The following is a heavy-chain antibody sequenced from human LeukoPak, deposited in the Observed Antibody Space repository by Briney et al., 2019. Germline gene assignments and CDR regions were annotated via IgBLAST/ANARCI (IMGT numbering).Heavy chain of an antibody. CDR3: GKETGIILVRGAVDY. D-gene: IGHD3-10*01. Sequence: GGSLRLSCAASGFAFSSYAMSWVRQAPGKGLEWVSVTSGSGGNPYYADSVKGRFTISRDNSKNTVYLHMNSLRAEDTALYYCGKETGIILVRGAVDYWGQGTLVTSSS. CDR2: TSGSGGNP. V-gene: IGHV3-23*01. CDR1: GFAFSSYA. J-gene: IGHJ4*02.